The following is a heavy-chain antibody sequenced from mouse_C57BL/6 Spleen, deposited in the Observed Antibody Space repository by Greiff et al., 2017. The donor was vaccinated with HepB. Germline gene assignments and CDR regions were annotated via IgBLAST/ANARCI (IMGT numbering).Heavy chain of an antibody. CDR1: GYSITSGYY. V-gene: IGHV3-6*01. CDR2: ISYDGSN. Sequence: ESGPGLVKPSQSLSLTCSVSGYSITSGYYWNWIRQLPGNKLEWMGYISYDGSNNYNPSLKNRITITRDTSKNQFFLKLNYVTTEDTATYYCARVTPWYFDVWGTGPTVTVSS. CDR3: ARVTPWYFDV. J-gene: IGHJ1*03. D-gene: IGHD1-1*01.